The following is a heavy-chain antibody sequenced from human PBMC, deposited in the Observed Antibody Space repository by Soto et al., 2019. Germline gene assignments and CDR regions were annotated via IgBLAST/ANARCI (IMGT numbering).Heavy chain of an antibody. CDR3: ARSLIIAGAGGWFDP. CDR2: IYHSGST. J-gene: IGHJ5*02. D-gene: IGHD6-13*01. CDR1: GGSVSNSSYY. V-gene: IGHV4-39*01. Sequence: PSETLSLTCTVSGGSVSNSSYYWGWIRQPPGKGLEWIANIYHSGSTYYNPSLKSRVTISVDTSKNQFSLKLNSVTAADTAVYSCARSLIIAGAGGWFDPWGQGTLVTVSA.